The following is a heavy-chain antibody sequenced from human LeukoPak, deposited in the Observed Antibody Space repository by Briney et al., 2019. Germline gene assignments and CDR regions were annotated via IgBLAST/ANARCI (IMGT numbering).Heavy chain of an antibody. V-gene: IGHV3-23*01. CDR2: ISSSGGST. CDR3: AKYCGYSSSWYKLGFDY. Sequence: HPGGSLRLSCAASGFTFSTYAMSWVRQAPGKGLEWVSAISSSGGSTYYADSVKGRFTISRDNSKNTLYLQMNSLRAEDTAVYYCAKYCGYSSSWYKLGFDYWGQGTLVTVSS. J-gene: IGHJ4*02. CDR1: GFTFSTYA. D-gene: IGHD6-13*01.